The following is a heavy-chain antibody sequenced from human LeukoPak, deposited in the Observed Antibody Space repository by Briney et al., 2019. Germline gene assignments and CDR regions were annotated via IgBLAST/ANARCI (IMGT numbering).Heavy chain of an antibody. J-gene: IGHJ3*02. V-gene: IGHV1-69*06. Sequence: SVKVSCMASGGTFSSYAISWVRQAPGQGLEWMGGIIPIFGTANYAQKFQGRVTMTEDTSTDTVYMELSSLRSEDTAVYYCATSRSSWWSTFDIWGQGTMVTVSS. CDR3: ATSRSSWWSTFDI. CDR1: GGTFSSYA. D-gene: IGHD2-15*01. CDR2: IIPIFGTA.